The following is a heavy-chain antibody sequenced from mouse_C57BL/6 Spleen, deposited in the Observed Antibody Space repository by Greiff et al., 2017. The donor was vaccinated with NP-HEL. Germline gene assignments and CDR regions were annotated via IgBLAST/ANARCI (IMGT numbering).Heavy chain of an antibody. CDR3: ARSWPKNDFDY. J-gene: IGHJ2*01. CDR2: INPYNGGT. V-gene: IGHV1-19*01. CDR1: GYTFTDYY. Sequence: EVQLQQSGPVLVKPGASVKMSCKASGYTFTDYYMNWVKQSHGKSLEWIGVINPYNGGTSYNQKFKGKATLTVDKSSSTAYMELNSLTSEDSAVYYCARSWPKNDFDYWGQGTTLTVSS.